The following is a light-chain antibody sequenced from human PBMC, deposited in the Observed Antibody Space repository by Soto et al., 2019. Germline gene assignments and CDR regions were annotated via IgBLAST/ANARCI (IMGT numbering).Light chain of an antibody. Sequence: EIVLTQSPGTLSLSPGERATLSCRASQSVSSSYLAWFQQKPGQAPRLLIYGASSRATGIPDRFSGSGSGTDFTLTISRLEPEDFAAYYCQQYGSSPRTFGQGTQVEIK. CDR3: QQYGSSPRT. J-gene: IGKJ1*01. CDR1: QSVSSSY. CDR2: GAS. V-gene: IGKV3-20*01.